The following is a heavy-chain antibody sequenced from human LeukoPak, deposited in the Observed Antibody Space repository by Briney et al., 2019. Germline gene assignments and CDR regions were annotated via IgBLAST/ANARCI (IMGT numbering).Heavy chain of an antibody. J-gene: IGHJ6*02. Sequence: SQTLSLTCAISGDTFSRKSAAWNWHRQSPSRGLEWLVRTYYRSRSKWDSDYAVSMKSRITVNADTSKNQFSLQLTSVTPEDTAVYYCARGRPFYYGMDVWGQGTTVTVSS. CDR1: GDTFSRKSAA. V-gene: IGHV6-1*01. CDR3: ARGRPFYYGMDV. CDR2: TYYRSRSKWDS.